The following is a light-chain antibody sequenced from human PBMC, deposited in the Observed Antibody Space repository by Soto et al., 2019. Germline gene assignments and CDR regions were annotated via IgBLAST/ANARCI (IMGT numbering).Light chain of an antibody. Sequence: QSVLTQPPSASGTPGQRVTMSCSGSSSNFGSNTVNWYQQLPGTAPKLVIYSNNQRPSGVPDRFSGSKSGTSASLAISGLQSEDEADYYCVAWDDSLNGYVVFGGGTKVTVL. J-gene: IGLJ2*01. CDR2: SNN. V-gene: IGLV1-44*01. CDR1: SSNFGSNT. CDR3: VAWDDSLNGYVV.